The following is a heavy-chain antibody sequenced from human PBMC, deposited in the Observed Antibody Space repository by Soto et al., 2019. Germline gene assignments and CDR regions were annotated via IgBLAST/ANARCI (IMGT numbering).Heavy chain of an antibody. CDR2: IKIKADGETK. CDR3: CVVKGLDQYSTSGYWFDP. Sequence: GGSLGLGCAASRFTFNHAVVSWVRQAPGKGLEWVGRIKIKADGETKDYGAPVRGRFTISRDDAKDTLYLQMNSLRIEDTAVYYCCVVKGLDQYSTSGYWFDPWGPGTLVTVSS. D-gene: IGHD2-15*01. V-gene: IGHV3-15*01. J-gene: IGHJ5*02. CDR1: RFTFNHAV.